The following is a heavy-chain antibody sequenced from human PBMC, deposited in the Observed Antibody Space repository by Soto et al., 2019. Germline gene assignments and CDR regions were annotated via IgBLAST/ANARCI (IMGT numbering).Heavy chain of an antibody. CDR2: IYYSGST. D-gene: IGHD3-3*01. V-gene: IGHV4-59*08. J-gene: IGHJ6*03. CDR1: GGSISSYY. CDR3: ASRNDFWSGYYTGIGYYMDV. Sequence: SETLSLTCTVSGGSISSYYWSWIRQPLGKGLEWIGYIYYSGSTNYNPSLKSRVTISVDTSKNQFSLKLSSVTAADTAVYYCASRNDFWSGYYTGIGYYMDVWGKGTTVNVS.